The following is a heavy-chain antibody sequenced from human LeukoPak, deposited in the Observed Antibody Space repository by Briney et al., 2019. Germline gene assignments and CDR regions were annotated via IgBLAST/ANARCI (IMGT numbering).Heavy chain of an antibody. D-gene: IGHD6-19*01. CDR2: IWYDGSNK. J-gene: IGHJ4*02. V-gene: IGHV3-33*08. CDR3: ATAVASSSGWYADY. CDR1: GFTFRSYG. Sequence: GRSLRLSCAASGFTFRSYGMHWVRQAPGKGLEWVAVIWYDGSNKYYADSVKGRFTVSRDNSKNTLYLQMNSLRAEDTAVYYCATAVASSSGWYADYWGQGTLVTVSS.